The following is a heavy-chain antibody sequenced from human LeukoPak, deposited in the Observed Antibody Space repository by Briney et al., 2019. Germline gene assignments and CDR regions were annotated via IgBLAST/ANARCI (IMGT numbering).Heavy chain of an antibody. CDR1: GFTFRRFG. CDR2: ISGGGDET. V-gene: IGHV3-23*01. J-gene: IGHJ4*02. D-gene: IGHD1-1*01. CDR3: ARGQASMSFNELDY. Sequence: GRSLRLSCAASGFTFRRFGMSWVRQAPGKGLEWVSGISGGGDETFYTDSVTGRFTISRDNSKNTLFLQLNNLRAGDTAIYFCARGQASMSFNELDYWGQGTLVTVSS.